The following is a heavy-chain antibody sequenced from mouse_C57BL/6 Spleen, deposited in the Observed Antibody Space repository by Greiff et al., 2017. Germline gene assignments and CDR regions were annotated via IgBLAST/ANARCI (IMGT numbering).Heavy chain of an antibody. V-gene: IGHV1-52*01. J-gene: IGHJ3*01. Sequence: QVQLQQPGAELVRPGSSVKLSCKASGYTFTSYWMHWVKQRPVQGLEWIGNIDPSDSETHYNQKFKDKATLTVDKSSSTAYMQLSSLTSEDSAVYYCARSDDGPFAYWGQGTLVTVSA. CDR2: IDPSDSET. CDR3: ARSDDGPFAY. CDR1: GYTFTSYW. D-gene: IGHD2-3*01.